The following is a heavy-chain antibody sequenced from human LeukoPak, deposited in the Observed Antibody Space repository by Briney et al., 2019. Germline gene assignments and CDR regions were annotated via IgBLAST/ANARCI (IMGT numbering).Heavy chain of an antibody. Sequence: PGGSLRLSCAASGFTFSNYGMSWVRQAPGKGLEWVSATPSNGGTTYYADSVKGRFTISRDNSKNALYLQMNSLRAEDTAVYYCAKRGVSGGPGNYAFDIWGQGTMVTVSS. J-gene: IGHJ3*02. CDR3: AKRGVSGGPGNYAFDI. V-gene: IGHV3-23*01. CDR1: GFTFSNYG. D-gene: IGHD1-7*01. CDR2: TPSNGGTT.